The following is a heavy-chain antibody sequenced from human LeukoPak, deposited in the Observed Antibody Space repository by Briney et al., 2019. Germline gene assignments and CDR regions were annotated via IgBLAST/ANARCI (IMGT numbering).Heavy chain of an antibody. Sequence: GGSLRLSCAASGFTFDDYAMPWVRQAPGKGLEWVSGISWNSGSIGYADSVKGRFTISRDNAKNSLYLQMNSLRAEDTALYYCAKDQKPGYCSSTSCSEGGFDYWGQGTLVTVSS. CDR2: ISWNSGSI. D-gene: IGHD2-2*01. CDR1: GFTFDDYA. J-gene: IGHJ4*02. CDR3: AKDQKPGYCSSTSCSEGGFDY. V-gene: IGHV3-9*01.